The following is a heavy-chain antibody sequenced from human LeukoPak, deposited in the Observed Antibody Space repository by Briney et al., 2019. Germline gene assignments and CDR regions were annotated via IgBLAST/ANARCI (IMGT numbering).Heavy chain of an antibody. Sequence: GGSLRLSCAASGFTFSNAWMSWVRQAPGKGLEWVGRIKSKTDGGTTDYAAPVKGRFTISRDDSKNTLYLQMNSLKTEGTAVYYCFAEYYDILTGYSPFDYWGQGTLVTVSS. CDR2: IKSKTDGGTT. D-gene: IGHD3-9*01. V-gene: IGHV3-15*01. CDR3: FAEYYDILTGYSPFDY. CDR1: GFTFSNAW. J-gene: IGHJ4*02.